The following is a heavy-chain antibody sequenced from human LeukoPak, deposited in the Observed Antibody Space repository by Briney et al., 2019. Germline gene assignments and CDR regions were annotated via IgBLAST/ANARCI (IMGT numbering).Heavy chain of an antibody. V-gene: IGHV1-2*06. Sequence: ASVKVSCKASGYTFTGYYMHWVRQAPGQGLERMGRINPNSGGTNYAQKFQGRVTMTRDTSISTAYMELSRLRSDDTAVYYCARFYYDGSGYRAYYFDYWGQGTLVTVSS. CDR1: GYTFTGYY. D-gene: IGHD3-22*01. J-gene: IGHJ4*02. CDR3: ARFYYDGSGYRAYYFDY. CDR2: INPNSGGT.